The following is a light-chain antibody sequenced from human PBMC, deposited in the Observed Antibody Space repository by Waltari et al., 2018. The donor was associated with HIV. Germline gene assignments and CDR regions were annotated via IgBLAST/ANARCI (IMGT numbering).Light chain of an antibody. CDR1: NIGSKS. Sequence: SYVLTQPPSVSVAPGKTARITCGGNNIGSKSVHWYQQKPGRAPVLVIYDDSDRPSGIPERFSGSNSGNTATLTSSRVEAGDEADYYCQVWDSSSDHPVFGTGTKVTVL. CDR2: DDS. V-gene: IGLV3-21*04. J-gene: IGLJ1*01. CDR3: QVWDSSSDHPV.